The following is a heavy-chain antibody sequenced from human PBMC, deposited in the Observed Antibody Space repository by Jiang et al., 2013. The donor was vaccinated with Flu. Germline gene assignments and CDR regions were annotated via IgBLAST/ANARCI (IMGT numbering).Heavy chain of an antibody. V-gene: IGHV4-59*11. CDR2: IYYSGTT. Sequence: GSGLVKPSETLSLTCTMSGGSISPHYWSWIRQPPGKGLEYIGNIYYSGTTDYNPSLKSRVTMSVDTSKNQFSLKLTSVTAADTAVYYCATYHPFDHWGQGTLVTVSS. D-gene: IGHD1-14*01. CDR1: GGSISPHY. CDR3: ATYHPFDH. J-gene: IGHJ4*02.